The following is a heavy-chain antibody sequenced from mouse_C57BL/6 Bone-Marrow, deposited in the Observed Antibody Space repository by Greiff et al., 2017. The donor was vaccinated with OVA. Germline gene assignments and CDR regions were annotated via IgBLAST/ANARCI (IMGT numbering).Heavy chain of an antibody. J-gene: IGHJ1*01. CDR3: SSAAIGTINSFPFDG. D-gene: IGHD2-14*01. Sequence: EVQLQQSGHGLVHPGASLKKSCNARRHSFHDYYMRWVTQAHGKSLEWIGDINPNNGGTSYNQKFKGKATLTGDKSSSTAYMELRSLTSEDSAVYFCSSAAIGTINSFPFDG. CDR2: INPNNGGT. CDR1: RHSFHDYY. V-gene: IGHV1-26*01.